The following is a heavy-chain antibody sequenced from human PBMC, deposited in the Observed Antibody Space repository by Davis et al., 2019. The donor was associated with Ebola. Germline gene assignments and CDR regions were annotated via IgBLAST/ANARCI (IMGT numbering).Heavy chain of an antibody. D-gene: IGHD5-18*01. CDR1: GFTFSSYA. V-gene: IGHV3-23*01. CDR3: AKRPSYGQQNLYYFDY. J-gene: IGHJ4*02. CDR2: ISGSSGST. Sequence: GESLKISCAASGFTFSSYAMSWVRQAPGKGLEWVSAISGSSGSTYYADSVKGRFTISRDNSKNTLYLQMNSLRAEDTAVYYCAKRPSYGQQNLYYFDYWGQGTLVTVSS.